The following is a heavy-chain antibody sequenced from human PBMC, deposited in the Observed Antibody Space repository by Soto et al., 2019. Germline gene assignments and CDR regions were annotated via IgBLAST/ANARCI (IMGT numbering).Heavy chain of an antibody. D-gene: IGHD5-12*01. CDR1: GFTFSSYG. CDR3: AKDLFQWLELYYYYGMDV. J-gene: IGHJ6*02. V-gene: IGHV3-30*18. Sequence: PEGSLRLSCAASGFTFSSYGMHWVRQAPGKGLEWVAVISYDGSNKYYADSVKGRFTISRDNSKNTLYLQMNSLRAEDTAVYYCAKDLFQWLELYYYYGMDVWGQGTTVTVSS. CDR2: ISYDGSNK.